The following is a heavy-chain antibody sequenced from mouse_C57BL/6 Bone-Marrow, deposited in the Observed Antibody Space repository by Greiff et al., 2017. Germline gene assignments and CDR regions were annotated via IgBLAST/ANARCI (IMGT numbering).Heavy chain of an antibody. J-gene: IGHJ3*01. CDR3: ARSLYYDYRTPFSY. D-gene: IGHD2-4*01. Sequence: QVQLQQPGAELVKPGASVKLSCKASGYTFTSYWMHWVKQRPGPGLEWIGMIHPNSGSTNYNEKFKSKATLTVDKSSSTAYMQLSSLTSEDSAVYYCARSLYYDYRTPFSYWGQGTLVTVSA. V-gene: IGHV1-64*01. CDR1: GYTFTSYW. CDR2: IHPNSGST.